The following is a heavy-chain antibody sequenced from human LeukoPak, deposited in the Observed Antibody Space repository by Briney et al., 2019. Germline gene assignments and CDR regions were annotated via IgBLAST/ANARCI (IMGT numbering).Heavy chain of an antibody. CDR1: GFTFSSYA. J-gene: IGHJ4*02. V-gene: IGHV3-30-3*01. Sequence: PGRSLRLSCAASGFTFSSYAMHWVRQAPGKGLEWVAVISYDGSNKYYADSVKGRFTISRDNSKNTLYLQMNSLRAEDTAVYYCARDGSGSYPYYFDYWGQGTLVTVSS. D-gene: IGHD3-10*01. CDR2: ISYDGSNK. CDR3: ARDGSGSYPYYFDY.